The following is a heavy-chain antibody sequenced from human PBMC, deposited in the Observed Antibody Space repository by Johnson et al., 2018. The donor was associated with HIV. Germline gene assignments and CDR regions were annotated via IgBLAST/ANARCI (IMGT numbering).Heavy chain of an antibody. CDR3: ARSGDSIGSFWAGGAFDI. CDR1: GFTVSSNY. CDR2: IYSGGST. V-gene: IGHV3-66*01. J-gene: IGHJ3*02. D-gene: IGHD3/OR15-3a*01. Sequence: VQLVESGGGLVQPGGSLRLSCAASGFTVSSNYMSWVRQAPGKGLDWVSVIYSGGSTYYADSVKGRFTISRDNSKNTLYLQMNSLRAEDTAVYYCARSGDSIGSFWAGGAFDIWGQGTMVTVSS.